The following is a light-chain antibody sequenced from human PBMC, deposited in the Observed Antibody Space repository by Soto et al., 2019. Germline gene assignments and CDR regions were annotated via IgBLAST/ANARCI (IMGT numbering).Light chain of an antibody. CDR3: QQSYSTPIT. J-gene: IGKJ5*01. Sequence: DIQMTQSPSTLSSSVGERVTISCRASQSISRCVAWFQRKPGKAPKLLIYDASSLESGVPSRFSGSGSGTDFTLTISSLQPEDFATYYCQQSYSTPITFGQGTRLEIK. CDR2: DAS. CDR1: QSISRC. V-gene: IGKV1-39*01.